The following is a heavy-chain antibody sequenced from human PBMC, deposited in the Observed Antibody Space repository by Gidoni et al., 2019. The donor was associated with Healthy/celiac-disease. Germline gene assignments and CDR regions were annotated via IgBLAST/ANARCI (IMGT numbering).Heavy chain of an antibody. J-gene: IGHJ6*02. CDR2: ISSSSSYI. CDR1: GFTFRSYS. CDR3: ARMKVVIANYYYYYGMDV. Sequence: EVQLVESGGGLVKPGGSLRLSCAASGFTFRSYSMNWVRQAPGKGLEWVSSISSSSSYIYYADSVKGRFTISRDNAKNSLYLQMNSLRAEDTAVYYCARMKVVIANYYYYYGMDVWGQGTTVTVSS. D-gene: IGHD2-21*01. V-gene: IGHV3-21*01.